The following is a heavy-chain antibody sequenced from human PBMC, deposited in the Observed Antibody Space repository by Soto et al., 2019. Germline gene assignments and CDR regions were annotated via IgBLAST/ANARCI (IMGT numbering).Heavy chain of an antibody. Sequence: SETLSLTCAVYGGSFSGYYWSWIRQPPGKGLEWIGEINHSGSTNYNPSLKSRVTISVDTSKNQFSLKLSSVTAADTAVYYCARDQFRLQYRIAAQNNWFDPWGQGTLVTVSS. D-gene: IGHD6-6*01. CDR3: ARDQFRLQYRIAAQNNWFDP. J-gene: IGHJ5*02. CDR2: INHSGST. CDR1: GGSFSGYY. V-gene: IGHV4-34*01.